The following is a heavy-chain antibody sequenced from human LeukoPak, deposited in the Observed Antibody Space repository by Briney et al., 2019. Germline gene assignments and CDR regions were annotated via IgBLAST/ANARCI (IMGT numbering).Heavy chain of an antibody. CDR1: GFSLSSNG. D-gene: IGHD4-17*01. CDR2: ISDSGDNT. J-gene: IGHJ6*03. Sequence: PGGSLRLSCVASGFSLSSNGMSWVRQAPGKGLDWVSGISDSGDNTHYADSVKGRFTISRDNSKNTLYLQMNSLRAEDTAVYYCAKDNSRSDYLSFYYYYYYMDVWGKGTTVTISS. CDR3: AKDNSRSDYLSFYYYYYYMDV. V-gene: IGHV3-23*01.